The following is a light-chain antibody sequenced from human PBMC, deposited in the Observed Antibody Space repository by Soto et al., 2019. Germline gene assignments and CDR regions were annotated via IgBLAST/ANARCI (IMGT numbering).Light chain of an antibody. CDR3: QKYDSEPWT. J-gene: IGKJ1*01. Sequence: DIEMTQSPSSLSASVGDRVTITCRASQGISNYLAWYQQRPGKVPKLLIYAASTLQSGVPSRFSGSGSGTDFTLTISSLQPEDVATYYCQKYDSEPWTFGQGTEVEIK. V-gene: IGKV1-27*01. CDR2: AAS. CDR1: QGISNY.